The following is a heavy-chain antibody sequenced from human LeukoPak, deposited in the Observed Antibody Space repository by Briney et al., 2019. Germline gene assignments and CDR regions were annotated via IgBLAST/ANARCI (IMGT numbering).Heavy chain of an antibody. CDR2: TYYRSKWYN. J-gene: IGHJ6*02. V-gene: IGHV6-1*01. CDR1: GDSVSSNSAA. D-gene: IGHD3-3*01. Sequence: SQTLSLTCAISGDSVSSNSAAWNWIRQFPSRGLEWLGRTYYRSKWYNDYAVSVKSRITINPDTSKNQFSLQLNSVTPEDTAVYYCARDSYDFWSDYYYYGMDVWGQGTTVTVSS. CDR3: ARDSYDFWSDYYYYGMDV.